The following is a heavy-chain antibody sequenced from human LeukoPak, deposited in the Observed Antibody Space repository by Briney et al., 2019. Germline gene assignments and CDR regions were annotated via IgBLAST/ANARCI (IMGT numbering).Heavy chain of an antibody. J-gene: IGHJ4*02. Sequence: GSLRLSCAASGFTVSSNYMSWVRQAPGKGLEWVSVIYSDGNTYYADSVKGRFTISRDKSKNTLYLQMNSLRAEDTAVYYCARDSSFDYWGQGTLVTVSS. CDR1: GFTVSSNY. CDR2: IYSDGNT. CDR3: ARDSSFDY. V-gene: IGHV3-66*01.